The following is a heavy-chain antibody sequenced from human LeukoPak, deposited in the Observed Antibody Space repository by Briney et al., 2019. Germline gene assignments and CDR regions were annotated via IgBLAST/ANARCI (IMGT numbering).Heavy chain of an antibody. CDR1: GFTFSNAW. Sequence: GGSLRLSCAASGFTFSNAWMSWVRQAPGKGLEWVSYISSSSSTIYYADSVKGRFTISRDNAKNSLYLQMNSLRAEDTAVYYCARDYSSSSYDYYYYMDVWGKGTTVTVSS. CDR2: ISSSSSTI. V-gene: IGHV3-48*01. J-gene: IGHJ6*03. D-gene: IGHD6-6*01. CDR3: ARDYSSSSYDYYYYMDV.